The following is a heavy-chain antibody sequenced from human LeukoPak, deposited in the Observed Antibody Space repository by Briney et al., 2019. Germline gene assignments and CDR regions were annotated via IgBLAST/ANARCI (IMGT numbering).Heavy chain of an antibody. D-gene: IGHD2-15*01. CDR1: GFTFGSYW. CDR2: IKQDGSEK. Sequence: GGSLRLSCAASGFTFGSYWMSWVRQAPGKGLEWVANIKQDGSEKYYVDSVKGRFTISRDNAKNSLYLQMNSLRAEDTAVYYCASTEGLVAATYFDYWGQGTLVTVSS. CDR3: ASTEGLVAATYFDY. J-gene: IGHJ4*02. V-gene: IGHV3-7*03.